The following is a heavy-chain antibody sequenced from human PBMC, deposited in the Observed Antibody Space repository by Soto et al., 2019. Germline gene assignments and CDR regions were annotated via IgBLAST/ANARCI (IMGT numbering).Heavy chain of an antibody. J-gene: IGHJ4*02. Sequence: SETLSLTCTVSGGSISSGDYYWSWIRQPPGKGLEWIGYIYYSGSTYYNPSLKSRVTISVDTSKNQFSLKLSSVTAADTAVYYCARVVSYYDSSGYYFDYWGQGTLVTVSS. CDR1: GGSISSGDYY. CDR2: IYYSGST. D-gene: IGHD3-22*01. CDR3: ARVVSYYDSSGYYFDY. V-gene: IGHV4-30-4*01.